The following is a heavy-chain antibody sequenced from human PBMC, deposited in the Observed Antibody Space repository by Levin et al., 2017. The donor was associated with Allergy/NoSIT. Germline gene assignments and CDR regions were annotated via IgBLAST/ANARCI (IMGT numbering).Heavy chain of an antibody. CDR3: ARGLGYCSSSSCPFGY. D-gene: IGHD2-2*01. Sequence: SQTLSLTCTVSGGSIRNFYWSWIRQSPGKGLEWLGYIYYSGSTNYNPSLKSRVAVSVDTSKNQVSLKLSSVTAADTAVYYCARGLGYCSSSSCPFGYWGQGTLVTVSS. CDR2: IYYSGST. V-gene: IGHV4-59*01. CDR1: GGSIRNFY. J-gene: IGHJ4*02.